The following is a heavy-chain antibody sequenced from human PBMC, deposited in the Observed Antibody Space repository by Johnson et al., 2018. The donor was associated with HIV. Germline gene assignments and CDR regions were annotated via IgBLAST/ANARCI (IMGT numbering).Heavy chain of an antibody. CDR1: GFTFSSYA. CDR2: IRYAGCNK. Sequence: QVQLVESGGGVVQPGRSLRLSCAASGFTFSSYAMHWVRQAPGKGLEGVAFIRYAGCNKYYVDSVKGRVTHSRDNAKNSLDRQMNRLRAEETAVYNCASPERPTGTQEEAFDIWGQGTMVIVSS. D-gene: IGHD1-1*01. V-gene: IGHV3-33*08. CDR3: ASPERPTGTQEEAFDI. J-gene: IGHJ3*02.